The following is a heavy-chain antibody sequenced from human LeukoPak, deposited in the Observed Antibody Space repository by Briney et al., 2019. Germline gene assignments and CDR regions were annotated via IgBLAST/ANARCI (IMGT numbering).Heavy chain of an antibody. CDR2: ISSSSSYI. Sequence: GGSLRLSCAASGFTFSSYSMNWVRQAPGKGLEGLSSISSSSSYIYYADSVKGRFTISRDNAKNSLYLQMNSLRAEDTAVYYCARGPYEYYDILTGYPNNDYWGQGTLVTVSS. J-gene: IGHJ4*02. D-gene: IGHD3-9*01. CDR3: ARGPYEYYDILTGYPNNDY. V-gene: IGHV3-21*01. CDR1: GFTFSSYS.